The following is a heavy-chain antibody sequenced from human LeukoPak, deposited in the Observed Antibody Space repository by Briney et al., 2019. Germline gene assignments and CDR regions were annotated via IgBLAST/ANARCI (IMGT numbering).Heavy chain of an antibody. D-gene: IGHD3-3*01. CDR3: AGSPYYDFWSGYYTPLTHFDY. CDR1: GGSISSSSYY. Sequence: SETLSLTCTVSGGSISSSSYYWGWISQPPGKGLEWIGSIYYSGSTYYNPSLKSRVTISVDTSKNQFSLKLSSVTAADTAVYYCAGSPYYDFWSGYYTPLTHFDYWGQGTLVTVSS. CDR2: IYYSGST. V-gene: IGHV4-39*07. J-gene: IGHJ4*02.